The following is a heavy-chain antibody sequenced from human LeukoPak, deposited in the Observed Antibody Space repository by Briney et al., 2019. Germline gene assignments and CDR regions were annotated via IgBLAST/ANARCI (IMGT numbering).Heavy chain of an antibody. CDR1: GYSFTSHY. V-gene: IGHV1-46*01. J-gene: IGHJ5*02. CDR2: INPSGSST. Sequence: ASVKVSCKASGYSFTSHYMHWVRQAPGQGLEWMGLINPSGSSTLYAQKFQGRVTMTTDTSTSTAYMELRSLRSDDTAVYYCARDAREVLLWFGEFFPWGQGTLVTVSS. D-gene: IGHD3-10*01. CDR3: ARDAREVLLWFGEFFP.